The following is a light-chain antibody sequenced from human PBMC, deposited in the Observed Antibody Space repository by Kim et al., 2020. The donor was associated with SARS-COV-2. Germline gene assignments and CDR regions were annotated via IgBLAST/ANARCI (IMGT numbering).Light chain of an antibody. Sequence: SASVEERDPITCRASQSVREWLAWYQQKPGKAPGLLIYKASNLEAGVPSRFSGSGSGTEFTLTIDSLRPEDFATYYCQQYSEYSYTFGQGTKLEI. CDR2: KAS. CDR3: QQYSEYSYT. V-gene: IGKV1-5*03. CDR1: QSVREW. J-gene: IGKJ2*01.